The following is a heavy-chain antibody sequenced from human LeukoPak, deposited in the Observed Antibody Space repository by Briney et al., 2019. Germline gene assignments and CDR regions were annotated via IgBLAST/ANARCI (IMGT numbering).Heavy chain of an antibody. CDR2: ISAYSGNT. CDR1: GYTFINYG. Sequence: GASVKVSCRASGYTFINYGISWVRQAPGQGLEWMGWISAYSGNTNYAQRLQGRVTMTTDTPTNTAYMELRSLRSDDTAVYYCARGAIAADYFDYWGQGTQVTVSS. D-gene: IGHD6-13*01. CDR3: ARGAIAADYFDY. V-gene: IGHV1-18*01. J-gene: IGHJ4*02.